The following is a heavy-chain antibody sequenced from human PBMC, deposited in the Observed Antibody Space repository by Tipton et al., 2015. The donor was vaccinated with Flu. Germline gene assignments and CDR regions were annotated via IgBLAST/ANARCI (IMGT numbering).Heavy chain of an antibody. Sequence: TLSLTCTVSGYSISSGFYWGWIRQPPGKGLEWIGYIYYSGSTNYNPSLKGRVTISVDTSKNQFSLKLSSVTAADTAVYYCARYGTYDGSRYFQHWGQGTLVTVSS. CDR2: IYYSGST. CDR3: ARYGTYDGSRYFQH. CDR1: GYSISSGFY. V-gene: IGHV4-38-2*02. J-gene: IGHJ1*01. D-gene: IGHD1-26*01.